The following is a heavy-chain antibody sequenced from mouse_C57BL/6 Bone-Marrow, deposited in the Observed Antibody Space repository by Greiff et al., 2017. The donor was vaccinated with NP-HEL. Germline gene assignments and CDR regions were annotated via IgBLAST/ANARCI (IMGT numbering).Heavy chain of an antibody. CDR3: ARGSNRRALYAMDY. J-gene: IGHJ4*01. D-gene: IGHD3-3*01. CDR2: FHPYNDDT. V-gene: IGHV1-47*01. Sequence: VKLMQSGAELVKPGASVKMSCKASGYTFTTYPIEWMKQNHGKSLEWIGNFHPYNDDTKYNEKFKGKATLTVEKSSSTVYLELSRLTSDDSAVYYCARGSNRRALYAMDYWGQGTSVTVSS. CDR1: GYTFTTYP.